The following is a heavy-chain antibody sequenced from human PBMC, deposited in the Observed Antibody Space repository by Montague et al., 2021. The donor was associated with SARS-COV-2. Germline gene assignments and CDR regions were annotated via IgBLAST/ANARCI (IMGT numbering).Heavy chain of an antibody. CDR1: GASMRTYY. CDR3: ARALGWGRWYIDV. Sequence: SETLSLTCSVSGASMRTYYWTWIRESPGRGLERIGYISNSGITNYNPSLKSRATISLDTSKTQFSLKLTSVTTSDTALYYCARALGWGRWYIDVWGRGTLVTVSS. J-gene: IGHJ2*01. D-gene: IGHD1-26*01. V-gene: IGHV4-59*01. CDR2: ISNSGIT.